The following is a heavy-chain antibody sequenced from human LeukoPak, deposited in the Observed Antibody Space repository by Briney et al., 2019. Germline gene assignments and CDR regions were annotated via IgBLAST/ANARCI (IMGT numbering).Heavy chain of an antibody. D-gene: IGHD1-26*01. J-gene: IGHJ4*02. V-gene: IGHV3-23*01. Sequence: PGGSLRLSCAASGFTFSSYAMNWVRQAPGKGLEWVSIISGSGSSIYYADSVKGRFTIPRDNSKNTLYLQMNSLRAEDTAVYYCAKRPMAGSGSSPNRHFDYWGQGTLVTVSS. CDR3: AKRPMAGSGSSPNRHFDY. CDR1: GFTFSSYA. CDR2: ISGSGSSI.